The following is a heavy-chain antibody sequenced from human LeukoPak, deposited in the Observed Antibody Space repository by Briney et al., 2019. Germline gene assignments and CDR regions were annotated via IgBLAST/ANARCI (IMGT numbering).Heavy chain of an antibody. CDR1: GGSISSGSYY. Sequence: SQTLSLTXTVSGGSISSGSYYWSWIRQPAGKGLEWIGRIYTSGSTNYNPSLKSRVTISVDTSKNQFSLKLSSVTAADTAVYYCARGVVPAPWFDPWGQGTLVTVSS. CDR2: IYTSGST. V-gene: IGHV4-61*02. D-gene: IGHD2-2*01. J-gene: IGHJ5*02. CDR3: ARGVVPAPWFDP.